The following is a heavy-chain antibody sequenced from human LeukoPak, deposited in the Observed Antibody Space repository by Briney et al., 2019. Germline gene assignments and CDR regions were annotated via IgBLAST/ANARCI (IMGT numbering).Heavy chain of an antibody. CDR3: ARGGPNSGGWTLDH. CDR1: GYTFTSYG. CDR2: ISAYNGNT. V-gene: IGHV1-18*03. J-gene: IGHJ4*02. Sequence: ASVKVSCKASGYTFTSYGISWVRQAPGQGLEWMGWISAYNGNTTYAQKLQGRVTFTRDTSASTAYMELSSLTSEDMSVFYCARGGPNSGGWTLDHWGQGTLVSVSS. D-gene: IGHD6-19*01.